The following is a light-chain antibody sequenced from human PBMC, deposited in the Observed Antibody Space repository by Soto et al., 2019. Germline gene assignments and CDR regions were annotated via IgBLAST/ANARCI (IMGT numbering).Light chain of an antibody. Sequence: QSALTQPASVSGSPGQSITISCTGTSSDVGAYKSVSWYQQHPGQAPKLIIYEVSNRPSGVSNRFAGFKSGNTASLTISGLEAEDEVHYFCLSYTSSKSWVFGGGTKVTVL. CDR3: LSYTSSKSWV. V-gene: IGLV2-14*01. J-gene: IGLJ3*02. CDR1: SSDVGAYKS. CDR2: EVS.